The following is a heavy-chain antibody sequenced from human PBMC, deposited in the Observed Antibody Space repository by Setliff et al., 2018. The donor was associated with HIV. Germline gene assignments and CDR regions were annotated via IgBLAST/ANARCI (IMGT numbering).Heavy chain of an antibody. CDR2: VYNSGTT. CDR1: GGSISSGSYY. D-gene: IGHD2-2*01. CDR3: VRGYCSSTTCYDDYYYMDV. Sequence: SETLSLTCTVSGGSISSGSYYWSWIRQPPGKAPEWIGYVYNSGTTKYNPSLKSRVTISVDTSKKQFFLKLSSVTAADTAVYYCVRGYCSSTTCYDDYYYMDVWGKGSTVTVSS. V-gene: IGHV4-61*01. J-gene: IGHJ6*03.